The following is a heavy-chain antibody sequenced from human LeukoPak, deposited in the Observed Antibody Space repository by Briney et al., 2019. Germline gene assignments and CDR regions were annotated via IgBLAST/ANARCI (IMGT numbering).Heavy chain of an antibody. V-gene: IGHV3-15*01. J-gene: IGHJ5*02. CDR2: IKSKTDGGTT. CDR1: GFTFSNAW. CDR3: AKRKGSYCSGGSCYSFQNNWFDP. D-gene: IGHD2-15*01. Sequence: PGGSLRLSCAASGFTFSNAWMSWVRQAPGKGLEWVGRIKSKTDGGTTDYAAPVKGRFTISRDDSKNTLYLQMNSLKTEDTAVYYCAKRKGSYCSGGSCYSFQNNWFDPWGQGTLVTVSS.